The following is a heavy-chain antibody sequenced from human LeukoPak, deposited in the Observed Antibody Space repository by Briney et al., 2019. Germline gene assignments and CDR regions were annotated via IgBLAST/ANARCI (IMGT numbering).Heavy chain of an antibody. V-gene: IGHV3-23*01. J-gene: IGHJ4*02. CDR1: GFTFTNHA. CDR2: ISGSTVTT. Sequence: PGESLRLSCAASGFTFTNHAMNWVRQAPGKGLEWVSGISGSTVTTYYADSVKGRFTISRDNSKNTLYLQMNSLRAEDTAVYYCAKDSQDWNHHYFDTWGQGTLVTVSS. D-gene: IGHD1-1*01. CDR3: AKDSQDWNHHYFDT.